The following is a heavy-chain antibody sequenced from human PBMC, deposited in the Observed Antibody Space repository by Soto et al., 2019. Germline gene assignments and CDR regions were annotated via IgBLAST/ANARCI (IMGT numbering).Heavy chain of an antibody. J-gene: IGHJ5*02. CDR2: MFYSGAT. D-gene: IGHD2-15*01. V-gene: IGHV4-39*01. CDR3: ARHKSGSDWLDP. Sequence: SETLSLTCAVSGGSISSSNCWGWIRQPPGKGLQWIGCMFYSGATYYNPSLKNRVTLSVDTSNNEFSLKLVSVTAPDTAVYYCARHKSGSDWLDPWGQGTLVTVSS. CDR1: GGSISSSNC.